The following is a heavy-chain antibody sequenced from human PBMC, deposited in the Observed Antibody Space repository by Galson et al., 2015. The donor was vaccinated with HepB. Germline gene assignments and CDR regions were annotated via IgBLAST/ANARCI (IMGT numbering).Heavy chain of an antibody. CDR1: GFNFDDYN. Sequence: SLRLSCAASGFNFDDYNMSWFRQAPGKGLEWVGLIRSKIYGGTLQYAASVKGRFTISRDDSKSITYLQMNSLRSEDTAVYYCTRGASPDYWGQGTLVTVSS. CDR3: TRGASPDY. V-gene: IGHV3-49*03. J-gene: IGHJ4*02. CDR2: IRSKIYGGTL.